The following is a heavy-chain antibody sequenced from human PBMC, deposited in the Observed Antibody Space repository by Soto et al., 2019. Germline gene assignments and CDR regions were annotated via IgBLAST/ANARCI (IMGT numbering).Heavy chain of an antibody. CDR3: ARQGRYYDSSGYYYVYYFDY. J-gene: IGHJ4*02. CDR1: GGSITSSSYY. V-gene: IGHV4-39*01. CDR2: IYYSGST. Sequence: SETLSLTCSVSGGSITSSSYYWGWIRQPPGKGLEWIGSIYYSGSTYYNPSLKSRVTISVDTSKNQFSLKLSSVTAADTAVYYCARQGRYYDSSGYYYVYYFDYWGQGTLVTVSS. D-gene: IGHD3-22*01.